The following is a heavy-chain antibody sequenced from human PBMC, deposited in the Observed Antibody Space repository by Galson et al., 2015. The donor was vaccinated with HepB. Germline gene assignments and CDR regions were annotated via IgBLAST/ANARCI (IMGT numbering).Heavy chain of an antibody. Sequence: SVKVSCKVSGYTLSKLSMHWVRQAPGKGLEWMGGFAPEDDETIYAQKFQGRVTMTEDTSTDTAYMELSSLRSEDTAVYYCATGDDYNRDYWGQGTLVTVSS. D-gene: IGHD5-24*01. V-gene: IGHV1-24*01. CDR3: ATGDDYNRDY. CDR1: GYTLSKLS. J-gene: IGHJ4*02. CDR2: FAPEDDET.